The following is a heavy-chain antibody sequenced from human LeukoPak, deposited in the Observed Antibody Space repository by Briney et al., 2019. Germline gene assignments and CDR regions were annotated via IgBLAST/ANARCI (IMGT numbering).Heavy chain of an antibody. J-gene: IGHJ3*02. Sequence: GSLRLSCAASGFTFSSYAMSWVRQAPGKGLEWVSAISGSGGSTYYADSVKGRFTISRDNSKNTLYLQMNSLRAEDTAVYYCARDFVVRTGTTGAFDIWGQGTMVTVSS. V-gene: IGHV3-23*01. CDR2: ISGSGGST. CDR3: ARDFVVRTGTTGAFDI. D-gene: IGHD1-7*01. CDR1: GFTFSSYA.